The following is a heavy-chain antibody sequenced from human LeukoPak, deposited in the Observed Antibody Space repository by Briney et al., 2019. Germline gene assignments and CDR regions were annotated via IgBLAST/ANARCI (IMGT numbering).Heavy chain of an antibody. V-gene: IGHV3-21*01. D-gene: IGHD6-19*01. CDR2: ISSSSSYI. J-gene: IGHJ4*02. CDR3: AKLRIAVAGTTADY. CDR1: GFTFSSYS. Sequence: GSLRLSCAASGFTFSSYSMNWVRQAPGKGLEWVSSISSSSSYIYYADSVKGRFTISRDNAKNSLYLQMNSLRAEDTAVYYCAKLRIAVAGTTADYWGQGTLVTVSS.